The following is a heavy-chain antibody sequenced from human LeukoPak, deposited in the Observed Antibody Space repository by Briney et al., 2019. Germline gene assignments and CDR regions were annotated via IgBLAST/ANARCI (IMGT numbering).Heavy chain of an antibody. D-gene: IGHD4-11*01. CDR3: ASQPTKVNY. CDR1: GFTFSSYS. J-gene: IGHJ4*02. Sequence: TGGSLRLSCAASGFTFSSYSMNWVRQAPGKGLEWVSYISSSSSTIYYADSVKGRFTISRDNSKNTLYLQMNSLRAEDTVVYYCASQPTKVNYWGQGTLVTVSS. V-gene: IGHV3-48*01. CDR2: ISSSSSTI.